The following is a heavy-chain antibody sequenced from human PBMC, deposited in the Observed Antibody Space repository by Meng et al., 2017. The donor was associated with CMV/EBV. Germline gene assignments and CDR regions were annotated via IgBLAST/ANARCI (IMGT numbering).Heavy chain of an antibody. V-gene: IGHV1-2*02. J-gene: IGHJ4*02. D-gene: IGHD2-15*01. Sequence: LVYWWGGVVDAGGTGYVVCEVSGYTLTGYYSHWVRQAPGEGREWMGWINPSGGGTNDAQKFQGRVTMTRDTSISTAYMELSRLKSDDPAVYYWARFGSADDYWGQGTLVTVSS. CDR3: ARFGSADDY. CDR1: GYTLTGYY. CDR2: INPSGGGT.